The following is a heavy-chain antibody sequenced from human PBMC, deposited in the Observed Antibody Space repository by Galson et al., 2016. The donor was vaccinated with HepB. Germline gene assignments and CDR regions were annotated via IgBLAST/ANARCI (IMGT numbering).Heavy chain of an antibody. D-gene: IGHD3-22*01. CDR3: ARDLAYDNSAYYDDAFDI. Sequence: SVKVSCKASGDTFTNYAFSWVRQAPGQGLEWMGTVIPLFGTADYTQRFRGRVTITADESTSTAYMELSSLRSEDTAVYYWARDLAYDNSAYYDDAFDIWGQGTMVTVS. CDR1: GDTFTNYA. CDR2: VIPLFGTA. V-gene: IGHV1-69*13. J-gene: IGHJ3*02.